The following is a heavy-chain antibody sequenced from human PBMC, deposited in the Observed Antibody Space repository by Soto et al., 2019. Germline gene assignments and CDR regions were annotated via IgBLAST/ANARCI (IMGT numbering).Heavy chain of an antibody. CDR2: IVVGSGNT. D-gene: IGHD2-15*01. Sequence: GASVKVSCKASGFNFISSAVQWVRQARGQRLEWIGWIVVGSGNTNYAQKFQERVSITRDMSTSTAYMELSSLRSEDTAVYYCAAPYCSGGSCYPYAFDIWGQGTMVTVSS. V-gene: IGHV1-58*01. J-gene: IGHJ3*02. CDR1: GFNFISSA. CDR3: AAPYCSGGSCYPYAFDI.